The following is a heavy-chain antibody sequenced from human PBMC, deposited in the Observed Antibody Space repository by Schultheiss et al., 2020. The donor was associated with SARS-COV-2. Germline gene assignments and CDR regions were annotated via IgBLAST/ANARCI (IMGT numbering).Heavy chain of an antibody. CDR1: GFTFSSYW. D-gene: IGHD1-1*01. V-gene: IGHV3-23*01. CDR3: ARTESGNWFDP. Sequence: GGSLRLSCAASGFTFSSYWMNWVRQAPGKGLEWVSAISGSGGSTYYADSVKGRFTISRDNSKNTLYLQMNSLRAEDTAVYYCARTESGNWFDPWGQGTLVTVSS. J-gene: IGHJ5*02. CDR2: ISGSGGST.